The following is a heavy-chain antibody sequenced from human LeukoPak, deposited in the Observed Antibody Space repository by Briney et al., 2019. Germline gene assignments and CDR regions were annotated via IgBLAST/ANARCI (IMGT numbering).Heavy chain of an antibody. CDR1: GGSISSFY. J-gene: IGHJ4*02. D-gene: IGHD6-19*01. CDR3: ARSSGWYYFES. Sequence: PSETLSLTCTVSGGSISSFYWSWIRQPPGKGLEWIGYIHYTGSTSFNPSLKSRLSISVDTSKNQLSLKLSSVTAADTAVYYCARSSGWYYFESWGQGTLATASS. V-gene: IGHV4-59*08. CDR2: IHYTGST.